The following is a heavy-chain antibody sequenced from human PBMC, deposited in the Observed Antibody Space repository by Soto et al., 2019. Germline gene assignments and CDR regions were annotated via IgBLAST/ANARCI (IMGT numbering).Heavy chain of an antibody. CDR2: IDPNNDGT. D-gene: IGHD6-19*01. CDR1: GYIFTGYY. J-gene: IGHJ5*02. Sequence: ASVEVSCKASGYIFTGYYIHWVRQAPGQGLEWMGWIDPNNDGTNYVQKFQGRVTMTRDTSISTAYMELSGLRSDDTAVYYCATDSGYSTGFRPWGQGTLFTVSS. CDR3: ATDSGYSTGFRP. V-gene: IGHV1-2*02.